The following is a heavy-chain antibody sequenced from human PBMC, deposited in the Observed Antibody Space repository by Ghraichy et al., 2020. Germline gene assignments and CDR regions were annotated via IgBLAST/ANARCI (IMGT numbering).Heavy chain of an antibody. Sequence: GGSLRLSCAASGFTFSSYSMNWVRQAPGKGLEWVSYISSSSSTIYYADSVKGRFTISRDNAKNSLYLQMNSLRDEDTAVYYCARVLHGGSVVTAPHYYYGMDVWGQGTTVTVSS. V-gene: IGHV3-48*02. CDR2: ISSSSSTI. D-gene: IGHD2-21*02. J-gene: IGHJ6*02. CDR1: GFTFSSYS. CDR3: ARVLHGGSVVTAPHYYYGMDV.